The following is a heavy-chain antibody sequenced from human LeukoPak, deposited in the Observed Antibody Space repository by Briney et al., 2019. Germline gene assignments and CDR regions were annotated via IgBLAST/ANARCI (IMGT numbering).Heavy chain of an antibody. J-gene: IGHJ4*02. V-gene: IGHV4-59*05. Sequence: SETLSLTCTVSGGSISSYYWSWIRQPPGKGLEWIGSIYYSGSTYYNPSLKSRVTISVDTSRNQFSLKLSSVTAADTAVYYCARPAVRAPLVSQFDYWGQGTLVTVSS. CDR1: GGSISSYY. CDR3: ARPAVRAPLVSQFDY. D-gene: IGHD4-23*01. CDR2: IYYSGST.